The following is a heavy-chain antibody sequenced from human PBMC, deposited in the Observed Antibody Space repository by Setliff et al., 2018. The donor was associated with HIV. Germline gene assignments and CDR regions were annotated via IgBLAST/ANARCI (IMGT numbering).Heavy chain of an antibody. V-gene: IGHV3-21*05. CDR3: TRSHSTRDAFDI. Sequence: GGSLRLSCAASGFTFSDFSMNWVRQAPGKGPEWVSYISIYSSNIYYADSVKGRFTISRDHATSALYLQMDSLRAEDTALYYCTRSHSTRDAFDIWGQGTMVTVSS. D-gene: IGHD2-2*01. CDR1: GFTFSDFS. CDR2: ISIYSSNI. J-gene: IGHJ3*02.